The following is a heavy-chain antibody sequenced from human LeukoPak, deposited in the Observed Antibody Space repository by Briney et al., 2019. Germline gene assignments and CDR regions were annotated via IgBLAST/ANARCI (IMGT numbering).Heavy chain of an antibody. D-gene: IGHD4-23*01. CDR2: IYYSGSI. V-gene: IGHV4-59*01. CDR3: AGGAVVPKGYFDY. Sequence: PSETLSLTCTVSGGSISSYYWSWIRQPPGKGLEWIGYIYYSGSINYNPSLKSRVTISVDTSKNQFSLKLSSVTAADTAVYYCAGGAVVPKGYFDYWGQGTLVTVSS. CDR1: GGSISSYY. J-gene: IGHJ4*02.